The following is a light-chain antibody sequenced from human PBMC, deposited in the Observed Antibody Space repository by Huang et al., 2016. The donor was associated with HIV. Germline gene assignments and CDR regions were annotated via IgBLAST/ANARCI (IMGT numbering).Light chain of an antibody. CDR1: QGIGSD. CDR3: QQYNFWSPLT. CDR2: GAS. Sequence: EIVLTQSPGTLSVTPGEGVTLSCRSSQGIGSDLAWYPHKPGQVPKLLIYGASHRATGVPPRFSGSGSGSEFTLTINSLQSEDFALYYCQQYNFWSPLTFGGGTKVEIK. V-gene: IGKV3-15*01. J-gene: IGKJ4*01.